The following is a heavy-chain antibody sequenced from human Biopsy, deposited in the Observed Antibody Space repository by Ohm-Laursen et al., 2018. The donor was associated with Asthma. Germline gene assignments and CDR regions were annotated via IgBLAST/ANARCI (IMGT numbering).Heavy chain of an antibody. J-gene: IGHJ6*02. CDR1: GGTFSNFA. V-gene: IGHV1-69*13. CDR3: ARCQVGYSSGWSLLLKKIYYSGMDV. Sequence: ASVKVSCNAPGGTFSNFAISWVRQAPGQGLEWLGGIMTVFGTTNYAQKFQGRVTITADESTSTAYMEVTSLRSEDTAIYCCARCQVGYSSGWSLLLKKIYYSGMDVWGQGTAVTVSS. D-gene: IGHD6-19*01. CDR2: IMTVFGTT.